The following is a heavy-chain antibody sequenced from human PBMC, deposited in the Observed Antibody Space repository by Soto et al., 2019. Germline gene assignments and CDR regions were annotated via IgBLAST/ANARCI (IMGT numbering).Heavy chain of an antibody. J-gene: IGHJ6*02. CDR3: ARGSITIFGVARTDYGMDV. CDR1: GFTFSDYY. V-gene: IGHV3-11*06. CDR2: ISSSSSYT. D-gene: IGHD3-3*01. Sequence: SLRLSCAASGFTFSDYYMSWIRQAPGKGLEWVSYISSSSSYTNYADSVKGRFTISRDNAKNSLYLQMNSLRAEDTAVYYCARGSITIFGVARTDYGMDVWGQGTTVTSP.